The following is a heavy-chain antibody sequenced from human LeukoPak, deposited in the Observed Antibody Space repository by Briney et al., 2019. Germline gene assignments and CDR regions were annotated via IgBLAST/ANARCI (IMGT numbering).Heavy chain of an antibody. CDR3: ARLGYSSSWYGNYYYYHYMDV. D-gene: IGHD6-13*01. V-gene: IGHV3-48*01. J-gene: IGHJ6*03. CDR1: GFTFSSYS. Sequence: GGSLRLSCAASGFTFSSYSMNWVRQAPGKGLEWVSYISSSSSTIYYADSVKGRFTISRDNAKNSLYLQMNSLRAEDTAVYYCARLGYSSSWYGNYYYYHYMDVWGKGTTVTVSS. CDR2: ISSSSSTI.